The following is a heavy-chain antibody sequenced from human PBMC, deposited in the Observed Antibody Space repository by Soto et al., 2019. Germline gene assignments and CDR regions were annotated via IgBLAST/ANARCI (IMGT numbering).Heavy chain of an antibody. V-gene: IGHV4-59*01. Sequence: QVQLQESGPGLVKPSETLSLSCTVSGGSISNYYWSWIRQPPGKGLEWIGYIYYSGSTKYNPSLKSRVTISVDTSKNQFSLKLSSVTAADTAVYYCARGPSGAKFDYWGQGTLVTVSS. CDR2: IYYSGST. D-gene: IGHD6-19*01. CDR1: GGSISNYY. CDR3: ARGPSGAKFDY. J-gene: IGHJ4*02.